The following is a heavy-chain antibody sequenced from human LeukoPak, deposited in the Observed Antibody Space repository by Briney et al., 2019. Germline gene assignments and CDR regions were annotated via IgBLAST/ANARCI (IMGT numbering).Heavy chain of an antibody. D-gene: IGHD6-19*01. J-gene: IGHJ4*02. Sequence: NPSETLSLTCAVSGYSISSGYYWGWIRQPPGRGLEWIGSIYHTGTTHYNPSLKSRVTISEDTSRNQFSLKLSSVTAADTAVYYCARDRGSSGWFDFDYWGQGTLVTVSS. V-gene: IGHV4-38-2*02. CDR1: GYSISSGYY. CDR2: IYHTGTT. CDR3: ARDRGSSGWFDFDY.